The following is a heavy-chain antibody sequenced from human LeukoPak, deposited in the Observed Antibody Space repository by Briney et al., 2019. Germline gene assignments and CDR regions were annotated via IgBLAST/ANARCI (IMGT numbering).Heavy chain of an antibody. J-gene: IGHJ4*02. CDR1: GFTFSSYG. CDR3: ARDRATAMVSFFDY. Sequence: GGSLRLSCAASGFTFSSYGMHWVRQAPGKGLEWVAFIRYDGSNKYYADSVKGRFTISRDNSKNTLYLQMNSLRAEDTAVYYCARDRATAMVSFFDYWGQGTLVTVSS. V-gene: IGHV3-30*02. CDR2: IRYDGSNK. D-gene: IGHD5-18*01.